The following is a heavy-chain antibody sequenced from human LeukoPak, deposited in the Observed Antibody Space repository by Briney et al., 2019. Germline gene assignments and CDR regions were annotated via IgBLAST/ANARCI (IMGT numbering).Heavy chain of an antibody. D-gene: IGHD3/OR15-3a*01. V-gene: IGHV4-59*08. CDR2: VYYSGST. CDR1: GGSISNYY. J-gene: IGHJ4*02. CDR3: ARQTGSGLFILP. Sequence: SETLSLTCTVSGGSISNYYGSWIRQPPGKGLEWIGYVYYSGSTNYNPSLKSRVTISVDTSKNQFSLRLTSVTAADTAVYYCARQTGSGLFILPGGQGTLVTVSS.